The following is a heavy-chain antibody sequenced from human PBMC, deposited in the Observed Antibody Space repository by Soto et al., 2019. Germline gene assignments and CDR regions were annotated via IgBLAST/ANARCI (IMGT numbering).Heavy chain of an antibody. V-gene: IGHV3-30*18. D-gene: IGHD1-26*01. J-gene: IGHJ6*02. Sequence: GGSLRLSCAASGFTFSSYGMHWVRQAPGKGLEWVAVISYDGSNKYYADSVKGRFTISRDNSKNTLYLQMNSLRAEDTAVYYCAKASGSNYAVYYYYYGMDVWGQGTTVTVSS. CDR2: ISYDGSNK. CDR1: GFTFSSYG. CDR3: AKASGSNYAVYYYYYGMDV.